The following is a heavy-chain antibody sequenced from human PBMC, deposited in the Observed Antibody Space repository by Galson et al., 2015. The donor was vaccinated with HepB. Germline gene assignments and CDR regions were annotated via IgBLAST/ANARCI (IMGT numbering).Heavy chain of an antibody. D-gene: IGHD5-12*01. CDR2: IQYDGSNK. J-gene: IGHJ4*02. V-gene: IGHV3-30*02. CDR3: AKANSGYACDD. Sequence: SLRLSCAASGFTFSSYGIHWVRQAPGKGLEWVALIQYDGSNKYYADPVKGRFTISRDNSKNTVYLQMNSLRDEDTALYYCAKANSGYACDDWGQGTLVTVSS. CDR1: GFTFSSYG.